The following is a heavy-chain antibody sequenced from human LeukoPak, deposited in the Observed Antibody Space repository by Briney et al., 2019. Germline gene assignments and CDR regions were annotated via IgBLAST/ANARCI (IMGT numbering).Heavy chain of an antibody. CDR1: RFTFSTYW. Sequence: GGSLRLSCAASRFTFSTYWMGWVRQAPGQGLDWVATIQQDASVQHYLDSVKGRFTISRDNGKNSLYLQMNTLRAEDTAVYYCAGARGWEFSSWGQGSLVTVCS. J-gene: IGHJ5*02. V-gene: IGHV3-7*01. D-gene: IGHD1-26*01. CDR3: AGARGWEFSS. CDR2: IQQDASVQ.